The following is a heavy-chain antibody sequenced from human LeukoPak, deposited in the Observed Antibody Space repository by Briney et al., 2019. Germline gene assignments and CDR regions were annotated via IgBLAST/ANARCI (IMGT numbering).Heavy chain of an antibody. V-gene: IGHV3-23*01. CDR3: ATDVGGAMFDY. CDR1: GFTFSSYG. J-gene: IGHJ4*02. CDR2: ISGDAGNK. D-gene: IGHD3-10*01. Sequence: GGSLRLSCAASGFTFSSYGMHWVRQAPGKGLEWVSTISGDAGNKHYPDSVKGRFTISRDNSKNTLHLQMNDLRVDDTAIYYCATDVGGAMFDYWGQGTLVTVSS.